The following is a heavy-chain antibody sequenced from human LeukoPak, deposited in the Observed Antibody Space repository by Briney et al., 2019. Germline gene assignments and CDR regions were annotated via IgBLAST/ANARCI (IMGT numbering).Heavy chain of an antibody. CDR3: AHRGSGYSYGNRYYYYMDV. CDR2: IYWDDDK. Sequence: SGPTLVKPTQTLTLTCTFSGFSLSTSGVGVGWIRQPPGKALEWLALIYWDDDKRYSPSLKSRLTITKDTSKNQVVLTMSNMDPVDTATYYCAHRGSGYSYGNRYYYYMDVWGKGTTVTVSS. CDR1: GFSLSTSGVG. D-gene: IGHD5-18*01. V-gene: IGHV2-5*02. J-gene: IGHJ6*03.